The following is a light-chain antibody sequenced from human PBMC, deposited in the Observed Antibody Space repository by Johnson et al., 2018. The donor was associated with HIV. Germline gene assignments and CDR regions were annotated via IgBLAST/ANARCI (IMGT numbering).Light chain of an antibody. Sequence: SVLTQPPSVSAAPGQRVTISCSGSSSNIGDNYVSWYQQLPGTAPKLLIYENNKRPSGIPDRFSGSKSGTSATLGITGLQTGDEADYYCGTWDSSLSAHDVFGTGTKVTVL. J-gene: IGLJ1*01. CDR2: ENN. CDR3: GTWDSSLSAHDV. CDR1: SSNIGDNY. V-gene: IGLV1-51*02.